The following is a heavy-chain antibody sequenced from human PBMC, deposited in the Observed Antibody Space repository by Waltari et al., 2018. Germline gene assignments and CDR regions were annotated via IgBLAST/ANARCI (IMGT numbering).Heavy chain of an antibody. CDR2: IFRDDEQ. J-gene: IGHJ4*02. D-gene: IGHD2-2*01. CDR3: AHLYGSSTTCHLCDY. CDR1: GFSLSTSGVG. V-gene: IGHV2-5*02. Sequence: QITLKESGPTLVKPTQTLTLTCTFSGFSLSTSGVGVGWIRQPPGKALDWLTLIFRDDEQRYSPSLKSRLTITKDTSKNQVVLAMTNMDPADTATYYCAHLYGSSTTCHLCDYWGQGTLVTVSS.